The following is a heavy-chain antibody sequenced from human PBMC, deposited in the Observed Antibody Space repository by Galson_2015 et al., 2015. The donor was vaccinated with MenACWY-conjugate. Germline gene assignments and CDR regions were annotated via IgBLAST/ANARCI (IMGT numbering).Heavy chain of an antibody. Sequence: SVKVSCKASGGTFSSYAISWVRQAPGQGLEWMGGIIPIFGTANYAQKFQGRVTITADESTSTAYMELSSLRSEDTAVYYCARVGGITGDFYYFDYWGQGTLVTVSS. J-gene: IGHJ4*02. D-gene: IGHD1-20*01. CDR2: IIPIFGTA. CDR3: ARVGGITGDFYYFDY. V-gene: IGHV1-69*01. CDR1: GGTFSSYA.